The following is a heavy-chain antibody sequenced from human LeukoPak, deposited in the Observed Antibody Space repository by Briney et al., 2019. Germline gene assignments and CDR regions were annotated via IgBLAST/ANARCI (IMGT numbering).Heavy chain of an antibody. J-gene: IGHJ3*02. Sequence: GGSLTLSCAASVFTFSSYSLNWVRQAPGKGLEWVSKISSSSSTTYYADSVKGRFTISRDTAKNSLYLQMNSLRDEDTAVYYCARDLRWLQFHDAFDTWGQGTMVTVSS. D-gene: IGHD5-24*01. CDR3: ARDLRWLQFHDAFDT. V-gene: IGHV3-48*02. CDR2: ISSSSSTT. CDR1: VFTFSSYS.